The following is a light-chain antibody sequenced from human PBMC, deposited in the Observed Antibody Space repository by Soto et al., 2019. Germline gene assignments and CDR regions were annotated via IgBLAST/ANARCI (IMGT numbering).Light chain of an antibody. CDR2: GAS. J-gene: IGKJ1*01. CDR1: QGVSSSY. V-gene: IGKV3-20*01. Sequence: EIVLTQSPGTLSLSPGERATLSCRASQGVSSSYLAWYQQKPGQAPRLLVYGASSRAAGIPDRFSGSGSGADFALTINILEPEDFAVYYCHHYGASPPMTFGQGTRVAIK. CDR3: HHYGASPPMT.